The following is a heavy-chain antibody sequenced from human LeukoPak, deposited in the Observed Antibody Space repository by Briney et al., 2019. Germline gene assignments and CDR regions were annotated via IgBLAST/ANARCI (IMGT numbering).Heavy chain of an antibody. CDR2: INHSGST. J-gene: IGHJ3*02. CDR1: GGSISSGSYY. V-gene: IGHV4-39*07. D-gene: IGHD5-18*01. Sequence: PSQTLSLTCTVSGGSISSGSYYWSWIRQPPGKGLEWIGEINHSGSTNYNPSLKSRVTISVDTSKNQFSLKLSSVTAADTAVYYCARLRQRGYSYGPNAFDIWGQGTMVTVSS. CDR3: ARLRQRGYSYGPNAFDI.